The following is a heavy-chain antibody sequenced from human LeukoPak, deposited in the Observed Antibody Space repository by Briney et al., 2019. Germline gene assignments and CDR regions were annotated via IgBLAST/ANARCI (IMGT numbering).Heavy chain of an antibody. Sequence: PGGSLSLSCAAPGFILSDYYMSWIRQARGKGVEWVSYISSSGSIKKYADSVKGRFTISRDNSKNTLYLQMNSLRAEDTAVYYCAKDKCSSTSCYYDYWGQGTLVTVSS. CDR3: AKDKCSSTSCYYDY. J-gene: IGHJ4*02. CDR1: GFILSDYY. D-gene: IGHD2-2*01. CDR2: ISSSGSIK. V-gene: IGHV3-11*01.